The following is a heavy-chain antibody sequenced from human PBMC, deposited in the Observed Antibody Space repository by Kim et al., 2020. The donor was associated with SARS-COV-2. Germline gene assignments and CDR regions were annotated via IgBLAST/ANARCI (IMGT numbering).Heavy chain of an antibody. D-gene: IGHD3-10*01. J-gene: IGHJ4*02. CDR1: GFTFSNYD. V-gene: IGHV3-23*01. Sequence: GGSLRLSCAASGFTFSNYDMTWVRQAPGKGLEWVSVISGSGGSTYYADSVKGRFTISRDNSKNTLFLQMNSLRAEDTALYNCAKTYGSGTYQFDHWGQGTLVTVSS. CDR3: AKTYGSGTYQFDH. CDR2: ISGSGGST.